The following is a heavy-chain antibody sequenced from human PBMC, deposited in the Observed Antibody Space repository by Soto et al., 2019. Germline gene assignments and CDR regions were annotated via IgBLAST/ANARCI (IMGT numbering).Heavy chain of an antibody. CDR1: GFTFSSYS. Sequence: EVQLVESGGGLVKPGGSLRLSCAASGFTFSSYSMNWVRQAPGKGLEWVSSISSSSSYIYYADSVKGRFTISRDNAKNALYLQMNSLRAEDTAVYYCARVQGYGDLGDFDYWGQGTLVTVSS. V-gene: IGHV3-21*01. J-gene: IGHJ4*02. D-gene: IGHD4-17*01. CDR3: ARVQGYGDLGDFDY. CDR2: ISSSSSYI.